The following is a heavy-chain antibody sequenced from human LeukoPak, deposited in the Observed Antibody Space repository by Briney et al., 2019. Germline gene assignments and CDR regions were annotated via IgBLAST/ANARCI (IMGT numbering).Heavy chain of an antibody. CDR2: IIPIFGTA. CDR1: GYTFTSYG. V-gene: IGHV1-69*13. J-gene: IGHJ6*03. CDR3: ARDGHYYGSGSYYYMDV. D-gene: IGHD3-10*01. Sequence: SVKVSCKASGYTFTSYGISWVRQAPGQGLEWMGGIIPIFGTANYAQKFQGRVTITADESTSTAYMELSSLRSEDTAVYYCARDGHYYGSGSYYYMDVWGKGTTVTFSS.